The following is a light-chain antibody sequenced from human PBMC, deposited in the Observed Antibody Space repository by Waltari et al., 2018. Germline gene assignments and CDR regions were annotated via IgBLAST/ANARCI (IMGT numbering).Light chain of an antibody. V-gene: IGKV4-1*01. CDR1: QNILYSSNSKNY. J-gene: IGKJ2*01. CDR3: QQYYSIPYT. CDR2: WAS. Sequence: DIVMTQSPDSLAVSLGERATINCKSSQNILYSSNSKNYLAWYQHKPGTPPKLLIYWASTRESGVPDRFSGSGSETDFTLTISSLQAEDVAVYYCQQYYSIPYTFGQGTKLEIK.